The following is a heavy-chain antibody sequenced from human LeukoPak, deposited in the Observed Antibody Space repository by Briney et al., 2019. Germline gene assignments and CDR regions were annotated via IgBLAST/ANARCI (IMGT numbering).Heavy chain of an antibody. CDR2: IFSSETT. Sequence: PSETLSLTCAVSGASISIYYWTWIRQPPGKGLEWIGYIFSSETTNYNPSLKSRVTISIDTSMNHVSLRLTSVTAADTAVYYCAGGYSSAWSIYWGQGSLVTVSS. CDR3: AGGYSSAWSIY. D-gene: IGHD6-13*01. V-gene: IGHV4-59*01. CDR1: GASISIYY. J-gene: IGHJ4*02.